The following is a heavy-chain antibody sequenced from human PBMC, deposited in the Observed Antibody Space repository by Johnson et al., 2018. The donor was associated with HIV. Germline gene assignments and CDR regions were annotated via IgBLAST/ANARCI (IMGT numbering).Heavy chain of an antibody. CDR3: ARTQWEQLLGAGASDF. CDR1: GFSFDDYG. V-gene: IGHV3-20*04. J-gene: IGHJ3*01. CDR2: LNLNGGAT. D-gene: IGHD1-26*01. Sequence: EVQLVESGGRVVRHGGSLTLSCAASGFSFDDYGMTWVRQIAGKGLEWVSGLNLNGGATGYADSVKGRFTISRDNAKNSLYLQMNSLRAEDTALYCCARTQWEQLLGAGASDFWGQGTLVTVSS.